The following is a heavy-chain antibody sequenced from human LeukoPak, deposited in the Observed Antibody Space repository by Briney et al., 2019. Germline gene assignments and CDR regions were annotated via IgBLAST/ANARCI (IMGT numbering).Heavy chain of an antibody. CDR2: INPNTGGT. Sequence: GATVKVSCKASGYTFTSYDINWVRQAPGQGLEWMGWINPNTGGTNYAQKFQGRVTMTKDTSINAAYMELNKLTSDDTAVYYCGRGNKSFDPWGQGTLVTVSS. J-gene: IGHJ5*02. CDR3: GRGNKSFDP. CDR1: GYTFTSYD. V-gene: IGHV1-2*02.